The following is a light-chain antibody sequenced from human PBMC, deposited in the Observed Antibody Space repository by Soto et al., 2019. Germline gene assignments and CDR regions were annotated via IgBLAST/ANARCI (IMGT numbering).Light chain of an antibody. J-gene: IGKJ1*01. CDR1: QSVSSN. CDR3: QQYNNWPPWT. Sequence: EIVMTQSPATLSVSPGERATLSCRASQSVSSNLAWYQQKPGQAPKLLIYVASTRATGIPARFSGSGYGTEFTLTISSLQSEDFAVYYCQQYNNWPPWTFGQGTKVEIK. CDR2: VAS. V-gene: IGKV3-15*01.